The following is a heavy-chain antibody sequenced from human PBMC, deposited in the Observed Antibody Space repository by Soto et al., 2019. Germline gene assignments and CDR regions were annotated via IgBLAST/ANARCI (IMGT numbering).Heavy chain of an antibody. V-gene: IGHV3-33*01. D-gene: IGHD6-19*01. J-gene: IGHJ4*02. CDR3: PRPTAVACTFLYSFDY. Sequence: GGSLRLSCAASGFTFSSYGMHWVRQAPGKGLEWVAVIWYDGSNKYYADSVKGRFTISRDNSKNTLYLQMNSLRAEDTAVSYCPRPTAVACTFLYSFDYWGQGTLVTVSS. CDR2: IWYDGSNK. CDR1: GFTFSSYG.